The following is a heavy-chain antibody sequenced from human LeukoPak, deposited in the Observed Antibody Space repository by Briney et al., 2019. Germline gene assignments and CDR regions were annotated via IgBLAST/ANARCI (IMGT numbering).Heavy chain of an antibody. J-gene: IGHJ4*02. Sequence: SSETLSLTCAVSGGSISSSNWWSWVRQPPGKELEWIGEIYHSGSTNYNPSLKSRVTISVDTSKNQFSLKLSSVTAADTAVYYCASSGWYEGGIDWGQGTLVTVSS. D-gene: IGHD6-19*01. CDR2: IYHSGST. CDR1: GGSISSSNW. V-gene: IGHV4-4*02. CDR3: ASSGWYEGGID.